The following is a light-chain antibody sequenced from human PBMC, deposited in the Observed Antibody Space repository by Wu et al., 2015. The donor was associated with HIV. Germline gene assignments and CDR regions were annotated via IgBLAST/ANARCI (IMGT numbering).Light chain of an antibody. J-gene: IGKJ4*01. Sequence: AIRMTQSPSSLSASTGDRVTITCRASQGISSYLAWYQQKPGKAPKLLIYAASTLQSGVPSRFSSSGSGTDFTLTISCLQSEDFATYYCQQYYSYSASFGGGTKVEIK. CDR1: QGISSY. CDR2: AAS. CDR3: QQYYSYSAS. V-gene: IGKV1-8*01.